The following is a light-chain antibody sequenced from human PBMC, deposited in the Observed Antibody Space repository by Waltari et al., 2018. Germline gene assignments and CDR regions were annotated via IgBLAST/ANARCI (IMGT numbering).Light chain of an antibody. CDR3: ATWDDSLSGPV. CDR2: NGN. J-gene: IGLJ3*02. V-gene: IGLV1-44*01. CDR1: SSNIGGNT. Sequence: QSVLTQPPSVSGAPGPRVTISCSGSSSNIGGNTVNWYQQHPGRAPKPLIYNGNRRPSGVPDRFSESKSGTSDSLAITGLQSEDEADYYCATWDDSLSGPVFGGGTKLTVL.